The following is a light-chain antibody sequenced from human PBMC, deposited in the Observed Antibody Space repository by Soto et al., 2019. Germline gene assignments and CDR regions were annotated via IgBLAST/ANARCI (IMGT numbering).Light chain of an antibody. V-gene: IGKV1-39*01. CDR2: AAS. J-gene: IGKJ1*01. CDR3: QQSYSTPRT. CDR1: QSIGRY. Sequence: DIQMTQSPSSLSASVGDRVTVSCRASQSIGRYLNWYQQRAEKAPKLLVYAASNLQSGVPSRFSGSGSGTDFTLTISSLQPEDFATYYCQQSYSTPRTFGQGTKVDIK.